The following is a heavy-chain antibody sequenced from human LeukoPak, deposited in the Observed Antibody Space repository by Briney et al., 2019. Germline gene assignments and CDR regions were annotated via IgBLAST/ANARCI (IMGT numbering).Heavy chain of an antibody. CDR3: ARDGSGYGWAGYYYYYYMDV. V-gene: IGHV1-46*01. D-gene: IGHD5-18*01. CDR2: INPSGGST. J-gene: IGHJ6*03. Sequence: ASVKVSCKASGYTFTSHYMHWVRQAPEQGLEWMGIINPSGGSTSYAQKFQGRVTMTRDMFTSTVYMELSSLRSDDTAVYYCARDGSGYGWAGYYYYYYMDVWGKGTTVTVSS. CDR1: GYTFTSHY.